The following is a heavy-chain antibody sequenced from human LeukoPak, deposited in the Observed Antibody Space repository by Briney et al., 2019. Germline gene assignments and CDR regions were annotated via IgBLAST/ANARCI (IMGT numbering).Heavy chain of an antibody. CDR3: ARARGVGTGWPVDY. V-gene: IGHV1-8*01. D-gene: IGHD6-19*01. Sequence: ASVKVSCKASGYTFTSYDINWVRQATGQGLEWMGWMNPNSGDTGYAQKFQGRVTMTRDTSTNTVYMELSSLRSEDTAVYYCARARGVGTGWPVDYWGRGALVTVSS. CDR1: GYTFTSYD. J-gene: IGHJ4*02. CDR2: MNPNSGDT.